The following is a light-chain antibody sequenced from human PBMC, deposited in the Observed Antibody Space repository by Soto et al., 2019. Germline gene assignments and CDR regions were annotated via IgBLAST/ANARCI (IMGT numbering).Light chain of an antibody. CDR1: SSNIGAGYD. J-gene: IGLJ2*01. Sequence: QSVLAQPPSVSGAPGQRATISCTGSSSNIGAGYDVQWYQQLPGTAPKLLIYGNSNRPSGVPDRFSGSKSDTSASLAITGLQAEDEADYYCQSYDSSLSVVFGGGTKLTVL. CDR3: QSYDSSLSVV. V-gene: IGLV1-40*01. CDR2: GNS.